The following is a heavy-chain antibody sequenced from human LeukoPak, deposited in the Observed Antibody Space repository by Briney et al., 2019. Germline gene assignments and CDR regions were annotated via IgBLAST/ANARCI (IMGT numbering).Heavy chain of an antibody. CDR3: AKGPFGVGYYFDY. V-gene: IGHV3-43*01. Sequence: GGSLRLSCAASGFTFDGYTMHWVRQAPGKGLEWVSLISWDGGSTYYADSVKGRFTISRDNSKNSLYLQMNSLRTEDTALYYCAKGPFGVGYYFDYWGQGTLVTVSS. CDR1: GFTFDGYT. D-gene: IGHD3-3*01. CDR2: ISWDGGST. J-gene: IGHJ4*02.